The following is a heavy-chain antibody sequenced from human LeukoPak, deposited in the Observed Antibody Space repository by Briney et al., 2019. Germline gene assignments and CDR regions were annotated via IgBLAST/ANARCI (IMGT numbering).Heavy chain of an antibody. D-gene: IGHD6-19*01. J-gene: IGHJ1*01. CDR2: ISWNSGSI. V-gene: IGHV3-9*01. Sequence: PGGSLRLSCAASGFTFDDYAMHWVRQAPGKGLEWVSGISWNSGSIGYADSVKGRFTISRDNAKNSVYLQMNSLRAEDTAFYYCTRRDYSSGQEYAEYFQHWGQGTLVTVSS. CDR3: TRRDYSSGQEYAEYFQH. CDR1: GFTFDDYA.